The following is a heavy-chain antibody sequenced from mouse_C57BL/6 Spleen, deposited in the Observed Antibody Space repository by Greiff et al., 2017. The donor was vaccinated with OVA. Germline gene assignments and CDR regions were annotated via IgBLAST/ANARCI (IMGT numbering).Heavy chain of an antibody. CDR3: AQIPLFITTVVAEYFDV. CDR2: IWRGGST. CDR1: GFSLTSYG. Sequence: VQLVESGPGLVQPSQCLSITCTVSGFSLTSYGVHWVRQSPGKGLEWLGEIWRGGSTDYNAAFMSRLSITKDNSKSQVFFKMNSLQADDTAIYYYAQIPLFITTVVAEYFDVWGTGTTVTVSS. D-gene: IGHD1-1*01. J-gene: IGHJ1*03. V-gene: IGHV2-5*01.